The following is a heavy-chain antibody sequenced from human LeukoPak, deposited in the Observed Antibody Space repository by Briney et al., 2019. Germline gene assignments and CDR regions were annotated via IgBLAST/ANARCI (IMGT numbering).Heavy chain of an antibody. J-gene: IGHJ4*02. Sequence: EAPVKVSCKASGGTFSSYAISWVRQAPGQGLEWMGRIIPILGIANYAQKFQGRVTITADKSTSTAYMELSSLRSEDTAVYYCARAWTTVTTXLDYWGQGTLVTVSS. CDR3: ARAWTTVTTXLDY. CDR1: GGTFSSYA. V-gene: IGHV1-69*04. D-gene: IGHD4-17*01. CDR2: IIPILGIA.